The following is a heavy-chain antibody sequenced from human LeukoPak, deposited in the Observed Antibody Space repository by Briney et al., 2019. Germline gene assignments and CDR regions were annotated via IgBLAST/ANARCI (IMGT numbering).Heavy chain of an antibody. CDR1: GGTFSGYY. D-gene: IGHD3-22*01. CDR2: INHSGST. V-gene: IGHV4-34*01. CDR3: ARQYYYDSSGYYRPLNFDY. J-gene: IGHJ4*02. Sequence: PSETLSLTCAVYGGTFSGYYWSWIPQPPGKGLEWIGEINHSGSTNYNPSLKSRVTISVDTSKNQFSLKLSSVTAADTAVYYCARQYYYDSSGYYRPLNFDYWGQGTLVTVSS.